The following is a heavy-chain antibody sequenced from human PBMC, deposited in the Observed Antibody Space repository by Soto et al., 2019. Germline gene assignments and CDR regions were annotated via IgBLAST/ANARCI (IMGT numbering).Heavy chain of an antibody. CDR2: IKSKTDGGPT. CDR3: TTDRETIYYYYGMDV. Sequence: LRLSCAASGFTFSNAWMNWVRQAPGKGLEWVGRIKSKTDGGPTDDAAPVKGRFTISRDDSKNTLYLQMNSLKTEDTAVYYCTTDRETIYYYYGMDVWGQGTTVTVSS. V-gene: IGHV3-15*07. CDR1: GFTFSNAW. D-gene: IGHD1-7*01. J-gene: IGHJ6*02.